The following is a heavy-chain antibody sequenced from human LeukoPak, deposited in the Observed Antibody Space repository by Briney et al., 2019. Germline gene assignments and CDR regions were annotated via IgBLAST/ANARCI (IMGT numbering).Heavy chain of an antibody. D-gene: IGHD5-12*01. CDR1: GGSISSRDFY. J-gene: IGHJ4*02. CDR2: IYYTGSA. V-gene: IGHV4-30-4*01. CDR3: ARAEDSSYDQNRPLDS. Sequence: SQTLSLTCTVSGGSISSRDFYWSWIRQPPGKGLVWIGYIYYTGSAYYNRSLKSRLIISVDTSKNQLSLQAVSVSAADTAGYDCARAEDSSYDQNRPLDSWGQGTLVTVSS.